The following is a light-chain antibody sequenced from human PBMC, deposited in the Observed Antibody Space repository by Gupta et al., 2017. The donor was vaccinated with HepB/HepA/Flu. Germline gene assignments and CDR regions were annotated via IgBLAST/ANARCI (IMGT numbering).Light chain of an antibody. CDR2: WAS. V-gene: IGKV4-1*01. Sequence: DIVMTQSPYSLAVSLGERATINCKSSQSVLYSSNNKNYLAWYQQKPGQPPKLLIYWASTRESGVPDRFSGSGSGTDFTLTISSLRAEDVAVYYCQQYYSTPPTFGQGTKVETK. CDR3: QQYYSTPPT. J-gene: IGKJ1*01. CDR1: QSVLYSSNNKNY.